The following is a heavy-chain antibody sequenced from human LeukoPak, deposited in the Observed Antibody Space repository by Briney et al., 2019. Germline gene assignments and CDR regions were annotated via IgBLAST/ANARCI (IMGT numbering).Heavy chain of an antibody. CDR1: GFTFSSYA. D-gene: IGHD3-10*01. Sequence: GGSLRLSCAASGFTFSSYAMHWVRQAPGKGLEYVSAISSNGGSTYYANSVKGRFTISRDNSKNTLYLQMGSLRAEDMAVYYCARELSGSDPDAFDIWGQGTMVTVSS. CDR3: ARELSGSDPDAFDI. V-gene: IGHV3-64*01. CDR2: ISSNGGST. J-gene: IGHJ3*02.